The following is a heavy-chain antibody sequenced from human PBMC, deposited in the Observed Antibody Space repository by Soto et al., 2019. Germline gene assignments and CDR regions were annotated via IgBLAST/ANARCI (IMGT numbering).Heavy chain of an antibody. CDR3: ARSTARERSSSRYFDYYYMVV. CDR2: ISSSSSYI. V-gene: IGHV3-21*01. CDR1: GFTFSSYS. J-gene: IGHJ6*03. Sequence: GGSLRLSCAASGFTFSSYSMNWVRQAPGKGLEWVSSISSSSSYIYYADSVKGRFTISRDNAKNSLYLQMNSLRAEDTAVYYCARSTARERSSSRYFDYYYMVVWGKGTMVTVFS. D-gene: IGHD6-25*01.